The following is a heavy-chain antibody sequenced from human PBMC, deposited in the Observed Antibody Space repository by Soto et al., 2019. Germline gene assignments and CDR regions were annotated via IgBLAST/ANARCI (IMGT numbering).Heavy chain of an antibody. CDR1: GFTFSSYS. J-gene: IGHJ3*01. V-gene: IGHV3-21*01. D-gene: IGHD3-10*01. Sequence: GGSLRLSCAASGFTFSSYSMNWVRQAPGKGLEWVSSISSSSSYIYYADSVKGRFTISRDNAKNSLYLQMNSLRAEDTALYYCARDGHRGPSDAFDVWGQGAMVTVSS. CDR3: ARDGHRGPSDAFDV. CDR2: ISSSSSYI.